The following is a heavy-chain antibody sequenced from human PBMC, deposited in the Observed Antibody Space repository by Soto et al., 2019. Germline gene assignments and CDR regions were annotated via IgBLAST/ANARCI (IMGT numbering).Heavy chain of an antibody. CDR3: ARVPARLGAFDV. CDR2: IYDSGSS. CDR1: GGSISSGGYS. J-gene: IGHJ3*01. V-gene: IGHV4-30-2*01. D-gene: IGHD2-2*01. Sequence: SETLSLTCAVSGGSISSGGYSWSWIRQPPGKGLEWVGYIYDSGSSYYNPSLKSRVSISLDRSKNQFSLKLSSVTAADTAVYYRARVPARLGAFDVWGQGTMVTVSS.